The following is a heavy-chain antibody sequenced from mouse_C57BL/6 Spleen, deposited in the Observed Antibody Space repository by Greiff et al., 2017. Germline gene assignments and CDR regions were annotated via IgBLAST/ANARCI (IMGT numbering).Heavy chain of an antibody. J-gene: IGHJ2*01. CDR2: IYPRSGNT. Sequence: VQLQQSGAELARPGASVKLSCKASGYTFTSYGISWVKQRTGQGLEWIGEIYPRSGNTYYNEKFKGKATLTADKSSSTAYMELRSLTSEDSAVYFCARCYYGSSSYFDYWGQGTTLTVSS. D-gene: IGHD1-1*01. V-gene: IGHV1-81*01. CDR1: GYTFTSYG. CDR3: ARCYYGSSSYFDY.